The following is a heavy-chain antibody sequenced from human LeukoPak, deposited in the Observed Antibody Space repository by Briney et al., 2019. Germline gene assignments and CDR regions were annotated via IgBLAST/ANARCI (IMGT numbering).Heavy chain of an antibody. Sequence: SQTLSLTCALSGDSVSSNSAAWNWLRQSPSRGLEWLGSTYYRPKWYNDYAVSVKSRITINPDTSKNQFSLQLNSVTPEDTAVYYCARDPSIAARPLFDYWGQGTLVTVSS. CDR1: GDSVSSNSAA. J-gene: IGHJ4*02. CDR3: ARDPSIAARPLFDY. D-gene: IGHD6-6*01. CDR2: TYYRPKWYN. V-gene: IGHV6-1*01.